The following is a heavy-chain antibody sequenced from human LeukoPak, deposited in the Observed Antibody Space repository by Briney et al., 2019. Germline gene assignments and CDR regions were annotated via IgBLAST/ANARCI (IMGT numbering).Heavy chain of an antibody. Sequence: PWGSLSLSGAASGFTFSSYAMSWVRQAPGKGLEWVSAISGSGGNTYYADTVKGRFTISRDNSKNTLYLQMNSLRAEDTALYYCAKVPTSYYFDYWGQGTLVTVSS. J-gene: IGHJ4*02. CDR2: ISGSGGNT. V-gene: IGHV3-23*01. CDR1: GFTFSSYA. CDR3: AKVPTSYYFDY.